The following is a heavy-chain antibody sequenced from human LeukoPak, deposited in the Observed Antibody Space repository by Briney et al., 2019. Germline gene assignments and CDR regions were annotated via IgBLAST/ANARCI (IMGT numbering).Heavy chain of an antibody. D-gene: IGHD6-19*01. J-gene: IGHJ4*02. CDR1: GFTFSSYA. CDR2: ISGSGIGT. CDR3: ARGSQWLVRWGYSDF. V-gene: IGHV3-23*01. Sequence: PGGSLRLSCAASGFTFSSYAMSWVRQAPGKGLEWVSAISGSGIGTYYADSVKGRFTISRDNSKNTLYLQMNSLRAEDTAVYYCARGSQWLVRWGYSDFWGQGSLVIVSS.